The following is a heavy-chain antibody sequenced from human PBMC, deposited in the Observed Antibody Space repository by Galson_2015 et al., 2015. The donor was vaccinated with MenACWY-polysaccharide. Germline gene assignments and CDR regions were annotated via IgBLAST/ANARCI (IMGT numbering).Heavy chain of an antibody. Sequence: ETLSLTCTVSGSSISSYYWSWIRQPPGKGLEWIGHLSYTGRTNYSPSLKSRVTISGDTSKNHFSLTLNSVTTADTAIYYCARVRGVRQHIAVTTFYFDYWGQGTLVTVSS. V-gene: IGHV4-59*01. D-gene: IGHD2-15*01. J-gene: IGHJ4*02. CDR2: LSYTGRT. CDR3: ARVRGVRQHIAVTTFYFDY. CDR1: GSSISSYY.